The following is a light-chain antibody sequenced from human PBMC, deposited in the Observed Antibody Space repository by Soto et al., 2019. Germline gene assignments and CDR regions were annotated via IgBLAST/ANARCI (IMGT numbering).Light chain of an antibody. CDR3: AAWDDSLNGHV. CDR2: SNN. Sequence: QSVLTQPPSASGTPGQRVTISCSGSSSNIGSNTVNWYQQLPGTAPKLLIYSNNQRPSGVPDRFSGSNSGTSASLAISGVQSEDEADYYCAAWDDSLNGHVFGGGTKLTVL. V-gene: IGLV1-44*01. CDR1: SSNIGSNT. J-gene: IGLJ2*01.